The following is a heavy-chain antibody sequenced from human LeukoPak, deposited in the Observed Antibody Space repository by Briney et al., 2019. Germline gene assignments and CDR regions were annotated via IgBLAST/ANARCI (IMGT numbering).Heavy chain of an antibody. CDR1: GGSISHSSYY. J-gene: IGHJ1*01. CDR3: ADGVAGEFKH. D-gene: IGHD6-19*01. CDR2: IYYRGST. Sequence: PSETLSLTCTVSGGSISHSSYYWGWLRQPPGKGLEWIGSIYYRGSTYYNPSLKSRVTISVDTSKNQFSLKLSSVTAADTAVYYCADGVAGEFKHWGQGTLVTVSS. V-gene: IGHV4-39*07.